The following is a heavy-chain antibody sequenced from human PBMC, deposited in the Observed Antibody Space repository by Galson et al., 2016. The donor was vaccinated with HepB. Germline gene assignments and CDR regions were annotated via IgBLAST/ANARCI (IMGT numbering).Heavy chain of an antibody. CDR2: ITGGGIST. CDR1: GFSFGAYA. CDR3: AKDLRA. Sequence: SLRLSCAASGFSFGAYAMSWVRQAPGKGLEWVSAITGGGISTYYLDSVKGRFVIARDNSKTTLFLQMNNLIAEDTATYYCAKDLRAWGQGTLVTVSS. V-gene: IGHV3-23*01. J-gene: IGHJ4*02.